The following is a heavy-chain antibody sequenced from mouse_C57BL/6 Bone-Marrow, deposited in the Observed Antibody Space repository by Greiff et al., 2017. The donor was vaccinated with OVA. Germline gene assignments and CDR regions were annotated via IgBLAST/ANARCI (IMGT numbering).Heavy chain of an antibody. CDR3: ARHEKGYDEDWYFDV. CDR2: FYPGSGSI. V-gene: IGHV1-62-2*01. J-gene: IGHJ1*03. CDR1: GYTFTEYT. D-gene: IGHD2-2*01. Sequence: VVKPGASVKLSCKASGYTFTEYTIHWVKQRSGQGLEWIGWFYPGSGSIKYNEKFKDKATLTADKSSSTVYMELSRLTSEDSAVYFCARHEKGYDEDWYFDVWGTGTTVTVSS.